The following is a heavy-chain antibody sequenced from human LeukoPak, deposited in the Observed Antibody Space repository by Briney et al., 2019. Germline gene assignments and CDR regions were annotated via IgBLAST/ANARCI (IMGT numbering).Heavy chain of an antibody. D-gene: IGHD3-10*01. V-gene: IGHV4-4*07. CDR2: IYTSGST. CDR1: GGSISSYY. J-gene: IGHJ4*02. Sequence: KPSETLSLTCTVSGGSISSYYWSWIRQPAGKGLEWIGRIYTSGSTNYNPSLKSRVTMSVDTSKNQFSLKLSSVTAADTAVYYCARGGVAEYYYGSGSYYFDYWGQGTLVTVSS. CDR3: ARGGVAEYYYGSGSYYFDY.